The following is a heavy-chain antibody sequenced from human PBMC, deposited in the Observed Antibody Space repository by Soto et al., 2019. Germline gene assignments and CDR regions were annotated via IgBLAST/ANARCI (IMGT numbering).Heavy chain of an antibody. V-gene: IGHV4-39*01. CDR3: ASGYDILTGYPRGDYYGMDV. CDR2: IYYSGST. CDR1: GGFISSTSFY. J-gene: IGHJ6*02. Sequence: PSETLSLTCTVSGGFISSTSFYWGWIRQPPGKGLEWIGSIYYSGSTYYNPSLKSRVTISVDTSKNQFSLKLSSVTAADTAVYYCASGYDILTGYPRGDYYGMDVWGQGTTVTVSS. D-gene: IGHD3-9*01.